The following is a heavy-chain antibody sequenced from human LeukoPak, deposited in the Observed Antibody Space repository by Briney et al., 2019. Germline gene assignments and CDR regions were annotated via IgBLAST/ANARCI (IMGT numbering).Heavy chain of an antibody. Sequence: GGSLRLSCAASGFTVGSNYMSWVRQAPGKGLEWVSVIYSDGRTYYADSVKGRFTISRDNSKNTLYLQMNSLRAEDTAVYHCARSIATPGTHPYYFDYWGQGTLVTVSS. CDR1: GFTVGSNY. J-gene: IGHJ4*02. D-gene: IGHD6-13*01. CDR3: ARSIATPGTHPYYFDY. V-gene: IGHV3-53*01. CDR2: IYSDGRT.